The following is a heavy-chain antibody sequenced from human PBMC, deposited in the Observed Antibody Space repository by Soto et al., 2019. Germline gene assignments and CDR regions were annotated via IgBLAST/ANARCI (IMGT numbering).Heavy chain of an antibody. V-gene: IGHV3-7*03. J-gene: IGHJ6*02. CDR3: VRGTPTPGLDI. D-gene: IGHD1-1*01. CDR1: GFRFSNYP. CDR2: IKRRGTST. Sequence: GGSLRLSCVGSGFRFSNYPLNWGRQAPAQGLEGVANIKRRGTSTNYIDSVRGRVSTSIDSTRNSLYLKMDTVIVEDTAIYYCVRGTPTPGLDIWGRGTTVTVSS.